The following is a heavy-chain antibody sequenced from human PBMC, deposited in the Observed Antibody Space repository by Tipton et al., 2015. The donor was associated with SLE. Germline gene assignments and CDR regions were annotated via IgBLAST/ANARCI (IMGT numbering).Heavy chain of an antibody. CDR1: GGSISSYY. J-gene: IGHJ6*03. V-gene: IGHV4-59*01. D-gene: IGHD4-17*01. Sequence: TLSLTCTVSGGSISSYYWSWIRQPPGKGLEWIGYIYYSGSTNYNPSLKSRVTISVDTSKNQFSLKLSSVTAADTAVYYCARGAAYGDYYYYYYMDVWGKGTTVTVSS. CDR2: IYYSGST. CDR3: ARGAAYGDYYYYYYMDV.